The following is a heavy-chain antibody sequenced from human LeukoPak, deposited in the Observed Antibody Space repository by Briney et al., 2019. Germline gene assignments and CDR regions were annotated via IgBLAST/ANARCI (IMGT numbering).Heavy chain of an antibody. D-gene: IGHD3-22*01. Sequence: GGSLRLSCAASGFTFSSYAMSWVRQAPGKGLEWVSAISGSGGSTYYADSVKGRFTISRDNSKNMLYLQMNSLRAEDTAVYYCAKDRTVVISYYGMDVWGQGTTVTVSS. CDR3: AKDRTVVISYYGMDV. J-gene: IGHJ6*02. CDR1: GFTFSSYA. V-gene: IGHV3-23*01. CDR2: ISGSGGST.